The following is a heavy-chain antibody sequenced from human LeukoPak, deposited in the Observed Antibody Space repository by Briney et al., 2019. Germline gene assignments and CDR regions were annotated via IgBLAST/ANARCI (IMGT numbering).Heavy chain of an antibody. CDR1: GYTFTSYG. Sequence: RASVKVSCKASGYTFTSYGISWVRQAPGQGLEWMGWVSGYSGNTNYAQKFQGRLTLTRDTSTSTAYMELTSLRSDDAAVYYCAREYWYESSGSAFLDPWGRGTLVAVAS. V-gene: IGHV1-18*01. D-gene: IGHD3-22*01. CDR2: VSGYSGNT. J-gene: IGHJ2*01. CDR3: AREYWYESSGSAFLDP.